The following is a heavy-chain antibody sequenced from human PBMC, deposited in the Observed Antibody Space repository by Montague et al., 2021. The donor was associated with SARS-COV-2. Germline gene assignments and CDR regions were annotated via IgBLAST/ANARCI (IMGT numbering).Heavy chain of an antibody. J-gene: IGHJ5*02. D-gene: IGHD2-21*02. CDR3: ARLTVIVDTSGGTLNWFDP. V-gene: IGHV4-30-2*05. CDR2: ISHSGGS. Sequence: TRSLTCAVSGGSVSSGDFFWTWVRQPPGRGLGWIGSISHSGGSKYNPSLKSRISLSLDTSTNHFSLSLNSVTAADSATYHCARLTVIVDTSGGTLNWFDPWGQGALVTVSS. CDR1: GGSVSSGDFF.